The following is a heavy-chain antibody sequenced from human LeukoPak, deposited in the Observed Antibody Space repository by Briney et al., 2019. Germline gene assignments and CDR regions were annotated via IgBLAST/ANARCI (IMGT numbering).Heavy chain of an antibody. CDR2: IYPDDSDT. CDR3: VRHRPGVVPKIEFDF. J-gene: IGHJ5*01. CDR1: GYSFATYW. D-gene: IGHD2-15*01. Sequence: GESLKISCKASGYSFATYWIGWVRQIPGKGLEWMGIIYPDDSDTRYSPSFQGQVTVSADKSISTAYLQWSSLKASDSALYYCVRHRPGVVPKIEFDFWGQGTLVTVSS. V-gene: IGHV5-51*01.